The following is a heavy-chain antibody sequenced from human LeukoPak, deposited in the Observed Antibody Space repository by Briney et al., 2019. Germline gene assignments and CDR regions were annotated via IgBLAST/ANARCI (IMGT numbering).Heavy chain of an antibody. V-gene: IGHV1-2*02. D-gene: IGHD4-17*01. CDR1: GYSFTGYY. CDR3: ARDSGDYVPFDY. Sequence: ASVKLSCKASGYSFTGYYMHWVRQAPGQGLEWMGWINPITGGTSYAQKLQGRVTMTRDTSISTAYMELSRLRCDDTAVYFCARDSGDYVPFDYWGKGTRVSVSS. CDR2: INPITGGT. J-gene: IGHJ4*02.